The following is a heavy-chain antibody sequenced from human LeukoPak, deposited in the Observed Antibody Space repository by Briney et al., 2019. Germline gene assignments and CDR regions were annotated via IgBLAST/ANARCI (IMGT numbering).Heavy chain of an antibody. CDR1: GFTLSSYW. J-gene: IGHJ6*02. D-gene: IGHD3-3*01. Sequence: GGSLRLSCAASGFTLSSYWMHWVRQAPGKGLVWVSRINSDGSSTTYADSVKGRFTISRDNAKNSLYLQMNSLRAEDTAVYYCARDRAADYDFWSGYYGYYYGMGVWGQGTTVTVSS. CDR3: ARDRAADYDFWSGYYGYYYGMGV. CDR2: INSDGSST. V-gene: IGHV3-74*01.